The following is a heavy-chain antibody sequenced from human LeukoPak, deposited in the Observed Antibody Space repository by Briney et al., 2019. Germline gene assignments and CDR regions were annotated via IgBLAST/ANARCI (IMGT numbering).Heavy chain of an antibody. D-gene: IGHD1-26*01. J-gene: IGHJ4*02. CDR3: ARDAAGGSYSF. CDR1: GFTFSRYR. Sequence: GGSLRLSCAASGFTFSRYRMNWVRQAPGKGLEWVSYISRSSSTIHYADSVKGRFTISRDNAKSSLFLQMNSLRAEDTAVYYCARDAAGGSYSFWGQGTLVTISS. V-gene: IGHV3-48*04. CDR2: ISRSSSTI.